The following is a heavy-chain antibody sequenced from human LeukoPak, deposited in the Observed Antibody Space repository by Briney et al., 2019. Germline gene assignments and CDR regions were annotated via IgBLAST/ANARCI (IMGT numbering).Heavy chain of an antibody. CDR3: ARHCLDTAMVTGAGGMDV. V-gene: IGHV5-51*01. J-gene: IGHJ6*02. CDR2: IYPGGSDT. D-gene: IGHD5-18*01. CDR1: GYSFTSYL. Sequence: GESLKIPCKGPGYSFTSYLIGWVRQMPGKGVEWVGIIYPGGSDTRYSPSFQGQVTISADKSISTAYLQWSSLKASDTAMYYCARHCLDTAMVTGAGGMDVWGQGTTVTVSS.